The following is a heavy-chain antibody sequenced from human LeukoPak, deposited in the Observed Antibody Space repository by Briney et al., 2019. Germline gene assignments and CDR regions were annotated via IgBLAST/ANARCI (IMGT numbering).Heavy chain of an antibody. CDR2: ISSSSSYI. CDR1: GFTFSSYS. J-gene: IGHJ4*02. V-gene: IGHV3-21*01. CDR3: ARGLGIFWVDY. Sequence: GGSLRPSCAASGFTFSSYSMNWVRQAPGKGLEWVSSISSSSSYIYYADSVKGRFTISRENAKNSLYLQMNSLRAEDTAVYYCARGLGIFWVDYWGQGTLVTVSS. D-gene: IGHD7-27*01.